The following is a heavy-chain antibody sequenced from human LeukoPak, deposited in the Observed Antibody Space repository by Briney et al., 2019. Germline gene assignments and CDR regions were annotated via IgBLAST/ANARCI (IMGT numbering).Heavy chain of an antibody. D-gene: IGHD6-13*01. CDR1: GFTFDDYA. CDR2: ISWNSGSI. V-gene: IGHV3-9*01. Sequence: GGSLRLSCAASGFTFDDYAVPWVRQAPGKGLEWVSGISWNSGSIGYADSVKGRFTISRDNAKNSLYLQMNSLRAEDTALYYCAKGHTGIAAAGSGRGYYFDYWGQGTLVTVSS. J-gene: IGHJ4*02. CDR3: AKGHTGIAAAGSGRGYYFDY.